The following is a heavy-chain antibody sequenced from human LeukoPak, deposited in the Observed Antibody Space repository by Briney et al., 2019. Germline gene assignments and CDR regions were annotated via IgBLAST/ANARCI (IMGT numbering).Heavy chain of an antibody. J-gene: IGHJ5*02. V-gene: IGHV1-8*03. D-gene: IGHD2-2*01. CDR3: AYCSSTSYGFDP. Sequence: GASVKVSCKASGYTFTSYDINWVRQATGQGLEWMGWMNPNSGNTGYAQKFQGRVTITRNTSISTAYMGLSSLRSEDTAVYYCAYCSSTSYGFDPWGQGTLVTVSS. CDR1: GYTFTSYD. CDR2: MNPNSGNT.